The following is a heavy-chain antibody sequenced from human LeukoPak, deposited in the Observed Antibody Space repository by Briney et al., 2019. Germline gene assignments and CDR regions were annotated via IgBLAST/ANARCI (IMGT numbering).Heavy chain of an antibody. Sequence: PSETLSLTCAVYGGSFSGYYWSWIRQPAGKGLEWIGEINHSGSTNYNPSLKSRVTISVDTSKNQFSLKLSSVTAADTAVYYCARERDQGPLRYFDWLSWGNNWFDPWGQGTLVTVSS. CDR2: INHSGST. V-gene: IGHV4-34*01. CDR1: GGSFSGYY. D-gene: IGHD3-9*01. CDR3: ARERDQGPLRYFDWLSWGNNWFDP. J-gene: IGHJ5*02.